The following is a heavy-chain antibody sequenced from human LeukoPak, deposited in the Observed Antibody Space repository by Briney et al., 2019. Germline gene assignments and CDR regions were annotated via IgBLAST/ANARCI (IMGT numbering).Heavy chain of an antibody. CDR3: ARHPCSGGSCPLDYYYYYGMDV. D-gene: IGHD2-15*01. J-gene: IGHJ6*02. CDR1: GGSISSSRYY. V-gene: IGHV4-39*01. Sequence: SETLSLTCTVSGGSISSSRYYWGWIRPPPGKGLGWIGSIYYRGSTYYNPSLKSRVTISVDTSKNQFSLKLRSVTAADTAVYYCARHPCSGGSCPLDYYYYYGMDVWGQGTTVTVSS. CDR2: IYYRGST.